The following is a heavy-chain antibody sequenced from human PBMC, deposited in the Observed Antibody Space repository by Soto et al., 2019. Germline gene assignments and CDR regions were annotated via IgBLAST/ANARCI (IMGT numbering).Heavy chain of an antibody. J-gene: IGHJ4*02. Sequence: EVQLVESGGGLVQPGGSLRLSCAASGFTFSNFWMHWVRQAPGKGLVWVSRIYSDGSGTMYAESVKGRFTISRDNAKSTLYLQMNSLRPEDTAVYYCATLNSFGSDYWGRGTLVTVSS. CDR1: GFTFSNFW. D-gene: IGHD5-18*01. V-gene: IGHV3-74*03. CDR2: IYSDGSGT. CDR3: ATLNSFGSDY.